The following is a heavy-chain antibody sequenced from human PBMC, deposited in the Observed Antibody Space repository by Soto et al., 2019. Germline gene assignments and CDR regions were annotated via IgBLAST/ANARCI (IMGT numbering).Heavy chain of an antibody. CDR1: GFTFSSYG. Sequence: GGSLRLSCAASGFTFSSYGMHWVRRAPGKGLEWVAVISYDGSNKYYADSVKGRFTISRDNSKNTLYLQMNSLRAEDTAVYYCAARGWDLSGGISQDRFDPWGQGTLVTVYS. CDR3: AARGWDLSGGISQDRFDP. CDR2: ISYDGSNK. V-gene: IGHV3-30*03. J-gene: IGHJ5*02. D-gene: IGHD1-26*01.